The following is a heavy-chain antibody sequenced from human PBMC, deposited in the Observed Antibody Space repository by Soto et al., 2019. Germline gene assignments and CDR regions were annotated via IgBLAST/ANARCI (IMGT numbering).Heavy chain of an antibody. CDR2: VYYSGGT. CDR1: GGSLTDHY. Sequence: QVQLQESGPGLVKPSETLSLTCTVAGGSLTDHYWNWFHQSPGKGLHWIGYVYYSGGTNYNPSLNSRVTMSVDTYENQFSLNVRSVTAADTDVYYCARGNDWKRSTFDIWGQGTMVSVSS. V-gene: IGHV4-59*11. D-gene: IGHD2-21*01. J-gene: IGHJ3*02. CDR3: ARGNDWKRSTFDI.